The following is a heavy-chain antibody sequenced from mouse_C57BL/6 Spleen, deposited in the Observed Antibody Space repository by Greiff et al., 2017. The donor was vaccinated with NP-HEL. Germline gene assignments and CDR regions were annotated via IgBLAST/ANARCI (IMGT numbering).Heavy chain of an antibody. D-gene: IGHD2-1*01. Sequence: QVQLQQSGPELVKPGASVKISCKASGYAFSSSWMNWVKQRPGKGLEWIGRIYTGDGDTNYNGKFKGKATLTADKSSSTAYMQLSSLTSEDSSVYFCARNYGNYEIFAYWGQGTLVTVSA. CDR1: GYAFSSSW. CDR2: IYTGDGDT. J-gene: IGHJ3*01. V-gene: IGHV1-82*01. CDR3: ARNYGNYEIFAY.